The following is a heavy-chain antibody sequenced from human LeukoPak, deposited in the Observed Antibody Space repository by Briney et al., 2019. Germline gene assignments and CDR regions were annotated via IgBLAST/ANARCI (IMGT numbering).Heavy chain of an antibody. D-gene: IGHD2-8*01. V-gene: IGHV3-64*01. CDR2: ISSNGGST. Sequence: PGGSLRLSCAASGFTFSSYAMHWVRQAPGKGLEYVSAISSNGGSTYYANSVKGRFTISRDNSKNSLYLQTNSLRAEDTALYYCAKDPGYCTNGVCYTDRHSDYYYYMDVWGKGTTVTVSS. CDR3: AKDPGYCTNGVCYTDRHSDYYYYMDV. CDR1: GFTFSSYA. J-gene: IGHJ6*03.